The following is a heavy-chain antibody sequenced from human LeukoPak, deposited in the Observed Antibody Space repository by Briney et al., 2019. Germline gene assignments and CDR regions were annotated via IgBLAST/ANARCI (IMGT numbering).Heavy chain of an antibody. J-gene: IGHJ5*02. V-gene: IGHV4-4*07. Sequence: PSETLSLTCSVSGGSISSYYWSWIRQPAGKGLEWIGRIYPSGGTNYIPSLKSRVTISVDTSKNQFSLKLSSVTAADTAVYYCARHPRKGWELHHRIPNWFDPGAREPWSPSPQ. D-gene: IGHD1-26*01. CDR1: GGSISSYY. CDR2: IYPSGGT. CDR3: ARHPRKGWELHHRIPNWFDP.